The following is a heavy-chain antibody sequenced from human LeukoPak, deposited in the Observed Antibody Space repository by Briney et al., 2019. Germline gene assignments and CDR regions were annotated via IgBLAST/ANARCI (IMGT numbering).Heavy chain of an antibody. CDR1: GYTFTSYA. D-gene: IGHD3-16*02. V-gene: IGHV7-4-1*02. Sequence: ASVKVSCKASGYTFTSYAMNWVRQAPGQGLEWMGWINTNTGNPTYAQGFTGRFVFSLDTSVSTAHLQISSLKAEDTAVYYCARDKIMITFGGVIANWFDPWGQGTLVTVSS. CDR3: ARDKIMITFGGVIANWFDP. CDR2: INTNTGNP. J-gene: IGHJ5*02.